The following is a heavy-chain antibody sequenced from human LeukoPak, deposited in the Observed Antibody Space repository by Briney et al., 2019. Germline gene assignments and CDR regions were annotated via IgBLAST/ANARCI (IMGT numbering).Heavy chain of an antibody. Sequence: SVEVSCKASGYSFIRYHIHWVRQARGQRLEWIGWIVVGSGNTNYAQKFQERVTITRDMSTSTAYVELSSLRSEDTAVYYCAADGVYYYYGMDVWGQGTTVTVSS. CDR3: AADGVYYYYGMDV. J-gene: IGHJ6*02. CDR2: IVVGSGNT. V-gene: IGHV1-58*02. CDR1: GYSFIRYH.